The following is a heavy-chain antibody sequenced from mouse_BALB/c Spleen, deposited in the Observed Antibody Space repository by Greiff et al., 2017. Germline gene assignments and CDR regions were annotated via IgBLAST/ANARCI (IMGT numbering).Heavy chain of an antibody. CDR2: ISYSGST. D-gene: IGHD3-2*01. J-gene: IGHJ3*01. CDR3: ARDSSGYFFAY. V-gene: IGHV3-2*02. Sequence: VQLKESGPGLVKPSQSLSLTCTVTGYSITSDYAWNWIRQFPGNKLEWMGYISYSGSTSYNPSLKSRISITRDTSKNQFFLQLNSVTTEDTATYYCARDSSGYFFAYWGQGTLVTVSA. CDR1: GYSITSDYA.